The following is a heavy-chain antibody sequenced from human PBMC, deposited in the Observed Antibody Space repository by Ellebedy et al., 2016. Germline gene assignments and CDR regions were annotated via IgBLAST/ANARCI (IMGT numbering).Heavy chain of an antibody. V-gene: IGHV3-72*01. D-gene: IGHD3-10*01. CDR1: GFTFSDHY. J-gene: IGHJ6*02. Sequence: GESLKISXAASGFTFSDHYMDWVRQAPGKGLEWVGRTRNKANSYTTEYAASVKGRFTISRDDSKNSLYLQMNSLKTEDTAVYYCAREEILHYYYGMDVWGQGTTVTVSS. CDR3: AREEILHYYYGMDV. CDR2: TRNKANSYTT.